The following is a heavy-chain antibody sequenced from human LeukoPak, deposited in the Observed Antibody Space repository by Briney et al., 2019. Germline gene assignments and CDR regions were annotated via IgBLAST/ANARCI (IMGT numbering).Heavy chain of an antibody. CDR2: LGASGSI. CDR3: ARDRGLNSYGLDH. D-gene: IGHD5-18*01. V-gene: IGHV3-48*03. Sequence: GGTLRLSCAASGVTFSSYEMNWVRQGPGKGVGCVSYLGASGSIYYADSVKGRFTISRDNAKDSLSLQMNSLRAEDTAIYYCARDRGLNSYGLDHWGQETLVTVSS. CDR1: GVTFSSYE. J-gene: IGHJ4*02.